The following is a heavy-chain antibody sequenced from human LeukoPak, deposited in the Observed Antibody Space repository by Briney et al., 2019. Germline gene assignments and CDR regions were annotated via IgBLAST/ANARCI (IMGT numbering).Heavy chain of an antibody. CDR1: GFTFSRYW. V-gene: IGHV3-7*01. J-gene: IGHJ4*02. CDR2: IKPDGSEK. CDR3: ARERGLEGGDTYGYFDY. D-gene: IGHD5-18*01. Sequence: PGGSLRLSCAASGFTFSRYWISWVRQAPGEGLEWVADIKPDGSEKYYVDSVKGRFTITRDNAKNSLYLQMNSLRAEDTAVYYCARERGLEGGDTYGYFDYWGQGTLVTVSS.